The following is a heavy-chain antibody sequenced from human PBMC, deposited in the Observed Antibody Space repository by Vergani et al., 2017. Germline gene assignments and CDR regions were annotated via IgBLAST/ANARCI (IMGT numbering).Heavy chain of an antibody. CDR1: GFTFSNSA. V-gene: IGHV3-23*01. D-gene: IGHD3-22*01. Sequence: EVHLLESGGGLVQSGGSLRLSCAASGFTFSNSAVSWVRQAPGRGLAWVSSISGPGLSTYYADSVKGRFSISRDNSKNTVFLQMHSLRAEDTAIYYCAGRQGTSAYYYGGFDYWGQGILVTVSS. CDR3: AGRQGTSAYYYGGFDY. CDR2: ISGPGLST. J-gene: IGHJ4*02.